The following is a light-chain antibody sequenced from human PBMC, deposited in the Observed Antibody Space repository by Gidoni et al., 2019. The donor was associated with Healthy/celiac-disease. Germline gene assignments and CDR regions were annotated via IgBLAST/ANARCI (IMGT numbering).Light chain of an antibody. Sequence: SWLAWYQQKPGKAPKLLIYAAPSLQSGVPSRFSGSGSGTDFTLTISSLQPEDFATYYCQQANSFTPVFGGGTKVEIK. CDR3: QQANSFTPV. CDR2: AAP. V-gene: IGKV1D-12*01. J-gene: IGKJ4*01. CDR1: SW.